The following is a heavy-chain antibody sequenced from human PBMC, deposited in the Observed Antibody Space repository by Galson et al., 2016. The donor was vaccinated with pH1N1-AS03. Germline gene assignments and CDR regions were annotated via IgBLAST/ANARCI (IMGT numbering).Heavy chain of an antibody. J-gene: IGHJ4*02. CDR1: GNF. D-gene: IGHD3-10*01. CDR3: ARESSGLGRGLDY. V-gene: IGHV4-4*07. CDR2: MDSSGRK. Sequence: GNFWTWIRQPAGEGLEWIGRMDSSGRKNYNSSLESRVTLSVDTSKNQFSLRLTSVTAADTAVYYCARESSGLGRGLDYWGQGTLVTVSS.